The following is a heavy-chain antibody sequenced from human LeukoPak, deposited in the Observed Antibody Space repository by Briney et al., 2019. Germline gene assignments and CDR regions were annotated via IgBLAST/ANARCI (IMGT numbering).Heavy chain of an antibody. CDR2: ISSGDGTT. J-gene: IGHJ4*02. Sequence: GGSLRLSCAASRFTFSNYVMSWVRQAPGKGLKWVSIISSGDGTTFYADSVKGRFTISRDNSKNMLYLQMNSLRSEDTAVYYCARVRLSYDFWSGYEAPFDYWGQGTLVTVSS. CDR1: RFTFSNYV. D-gene: IGHD3-3*01. V-gene: IGHV3-23*01. CDR3: ARVRLSYDFWSGYEAPFDY.